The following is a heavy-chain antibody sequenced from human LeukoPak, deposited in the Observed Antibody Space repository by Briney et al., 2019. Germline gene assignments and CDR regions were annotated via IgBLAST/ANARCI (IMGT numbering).Heavy chain of an antibody. Sequence: GGSLRLSCSASGFSFSSYSMNWVRQAPGKGLEWVSSISNSGTYIYYADSVKGRFTISRGNAENSLYLQMNSLRAEDTAVYYCAKDSSADDSSGYSYYFDYWGQGTLVTVSS. V-gene: IGHV3-21*01. CDR1: GFSFSSYS. CDR3: AKDSSADDSSGYSYYFDY. J-gene: IGHJ4*02. CDR2: ISNSGTYI. D-gene: IGHD3-22*01.